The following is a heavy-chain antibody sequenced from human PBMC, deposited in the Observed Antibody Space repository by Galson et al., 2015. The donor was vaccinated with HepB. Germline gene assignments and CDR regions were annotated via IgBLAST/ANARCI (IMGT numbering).Heavy chain of an antibody. CDR3: ARDPGPLTGDAEGYYFDY. Sequence: SLRLSCAASGFTFSSYGMHWVRQAPGKGLEWVAVISYDGSNKYYADSVKGRFTISRDNSKNTLYLQMNSLRAEDTAAYYCARDPGPLTGDAEGYYFDYWGQGTLVTVSS. J-gene: IGHJ4*02. CDR2: ISYDGSNK. D-gene: IGHD7-27*01. V-gene: IGHV3-30*03. CDR1: GFTFSSYG.